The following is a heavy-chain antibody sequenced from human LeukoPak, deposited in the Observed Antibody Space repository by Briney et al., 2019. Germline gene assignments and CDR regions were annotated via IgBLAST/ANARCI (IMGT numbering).Heavy chain of an antibody. D-gene: IGHD2-2*01. J-gene: IGHJ4*02. CDR1: GFTFSSYA. CDR2: ISYDGSNK. CDR3: ARDSVLWSSTSCPDY. V-gene: IGHV3-30*04. Sequence: GGSLRLSCAASGFTFSSYAMHWVRQAPGKGLEWVAVISYDGSNKYYADSVKSRFTISRDNSKNTLYLQMNSLRAEDTAVYYCARDSVLWSSTSCPDYWGQGTLVTVSS.